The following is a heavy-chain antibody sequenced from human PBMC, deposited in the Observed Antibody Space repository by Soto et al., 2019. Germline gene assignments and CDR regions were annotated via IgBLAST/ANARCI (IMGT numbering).Heavy chain of an antibody. CDR3: ARLYDSSGTPPDY. CDR2: IIPIFGTA. V-gene: IGHV1-69*06. D-gene: IGHD3-22*01. CDR1: GGTFSSYA. Sequence: LVKVSCKASGGTFSSYAISWVRQAPGQVLVRMGGIIPIFGTANYAQKFQSRVTITADKSTSTAYMELSSLRSEDTAVYYSARLYDSSGTPPDYWGQGTLVTVSS. J-gene: IGHJ4*02.